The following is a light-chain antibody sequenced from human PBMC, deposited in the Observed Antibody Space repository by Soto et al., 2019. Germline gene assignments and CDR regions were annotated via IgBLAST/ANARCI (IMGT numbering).Light chain of an antibody. Sequence: QSVLTQPPSASGTPGQRVTISCSGSSSNIANYYVYWYQQLPGTAPKLLIYRDNQRPSGVPDRFSGSKSGTSASLAISGLRSEDDADYYCAAWDDRLRGIVFGGGTKLTVL. V-gene: IGLV1-47*01. CDR2: RDN. J-gene: IGLJ2*01. CDR1: SSNIANYY. CDR3: AAWDDRLRGIV.